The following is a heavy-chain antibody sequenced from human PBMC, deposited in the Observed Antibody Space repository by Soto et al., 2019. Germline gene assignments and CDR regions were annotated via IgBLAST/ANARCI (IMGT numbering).Heavy chain of an antibody. CDR2: ISYDGSNK. Sequence: PGGSLRRSCAASGFTFSSYGMHWVRQAPGKGLEWVAVISYDGSNKYYADSVKGRFTISRDNSKNTLYLQMNSLRADDTAVYYCARMSRYYYDSSGMGYFDYWGQGTLVTVSS. CDR3: ARMSRYYYDSSGMGYFDY. CDR1: GFTFSSYG. V-gene: IGHV3-30*03. J-gene: IGHJ4*02. D-gene: IGHD3-22*01.